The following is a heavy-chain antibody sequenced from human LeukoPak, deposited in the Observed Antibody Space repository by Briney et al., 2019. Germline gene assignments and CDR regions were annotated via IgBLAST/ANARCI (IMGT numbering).Heavy chain of an antibody. Sequence: ASETLSLTCAVSGGSISSNNWWGWVRQPPGKGLEWIGEIYHSGSPNYSPSLKSRVTVLVDKSRNHFSLNLSSVTAADTAVYYCARVNINNWHSCDYWGQGTLVTVSS. D-gene: IGHD1-1*01. CDR1: GGSISSNNW. CDR2: IYHSGSP. J-gene: IGHJ4*02. V-gene: IGHV4-4*02. CDR3: ARVNINNWHSCDY.